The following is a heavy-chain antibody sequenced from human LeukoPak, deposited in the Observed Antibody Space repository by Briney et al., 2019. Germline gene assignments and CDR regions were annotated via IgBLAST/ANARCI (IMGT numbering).Heavy chain of an antibody. J-gene: IGHJ5*02. CDR2: MNPNSGNT. CDR3: SIVPGWFDP. Sequence: DINWVRQATGQGLEWMGWMNPNSGNTGYAQKFQGRVTMTRNTSISTAYMELSSLRSEDTAVYYCSIVPGWFDPWGQGTLVTVSS. D-gene: IGHD2-15*01. CDR1: D. V-gene: IGHV1-8*01.